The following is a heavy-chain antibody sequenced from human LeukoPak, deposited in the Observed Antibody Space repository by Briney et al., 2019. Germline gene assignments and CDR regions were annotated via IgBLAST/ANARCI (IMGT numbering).Heavy chain of an antibody. V-gene: IGHV4-39*01. CDR1: GDSISSYY. Sequence: SETLSLTCAVSGDSISSYYWSWIRQPPGKGLEWIGSIYYSGSTYYNPSLKSRVTISVDTSKNQFSLKLSSVTAADTAVYYCARHGAHRGWFGPWGQGTLVTVSS. D-gene: IGHD3-10*01. CDR3: ARHGAHRGWFGP. CDR2: IYYSGST. J-gene: IGHJ5*02.